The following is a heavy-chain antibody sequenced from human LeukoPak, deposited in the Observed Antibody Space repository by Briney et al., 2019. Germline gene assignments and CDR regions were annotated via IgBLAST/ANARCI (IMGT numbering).Heavy chain of an antibody. CDR1: GFTFSGYS. V-gene: IGHV3-21*01. J-gene: IGHJ4*02. Sequence: PGGSLRLSCAASGFTFSGYSMNWVRQAPGKGLEWVSSISSSSSYIYYAASVKGRFTISRDNAKNSLYLQMNSLRAEDTAVYYCARGVVRYFDYWGQGALVTVSS. D-gene: IGHD3-9*01. CDR2: ISSSSSYI. CDR3: ARGVVRYFDY.